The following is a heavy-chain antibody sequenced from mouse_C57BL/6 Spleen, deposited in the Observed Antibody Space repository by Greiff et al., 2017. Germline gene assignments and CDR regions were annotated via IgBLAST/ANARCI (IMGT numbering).Heavy chain of an antibody. CDR2: IYPRSGNT. J-gene: IGHJ2*01. CDR3: ARWATTVVARDYFDY. Sequence: QVQLKQSGAELARPGASVKLSCKASGYTFTSYGISWVKQRTGQGLEWIGEIYPRSGNTYYNEKFKGKATLTADKSSSTAYMELRSLTSEDSAVYFCARWATTVVARDYFDYWGQGTTLTVSS. V-gene: IGHV1-81*01. D-gene: IGHD1-1*01. CDR1: GYTFTSYG.